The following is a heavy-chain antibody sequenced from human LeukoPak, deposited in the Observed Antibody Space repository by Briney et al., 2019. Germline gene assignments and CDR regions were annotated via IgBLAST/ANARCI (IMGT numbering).Heavy chain of an antibody. J-gene: IGHJ4*02. Sequence: SETLSLTCAVYGGSFSGYYWSWIRQPPGKGLEWIGEINHSGSTNYNPSLKSRVNISVDTSKNQFSLRLSSVTVADTAVYYCALINGYNKNPFDYWGQGTLVTVSS. CDR1: GGSFSGYY. V-gene: IGHV4-34*01. CDR3: ALINGYNKNPFDY. D-gene: IGHD5-24*01. CDR2: INHSGST.